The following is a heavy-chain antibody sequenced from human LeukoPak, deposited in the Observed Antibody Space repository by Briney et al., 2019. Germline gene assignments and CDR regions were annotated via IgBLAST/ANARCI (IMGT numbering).Heavy chain of an antibody. V-gene: IGHV1-18*01. CDR2: ISAYNGNT. CDR1: GYTFTSYA. J-gene: IGHJ6*02. D-gene: IGHD2-21*02. CDR3: ARGAYCGGDCYTNAGYYYYGMDV. Sequence: GASVKVSCKASGYTFTSYAMNWVRQAPGQGLEWMGWISAYNGNTNYAQKLQGRVTMTTDTSTSTAYMELRSLRSDDTAVYYCARGAYCGGDCYTNAGYYYYGMDVWGQGTTVTVSS.